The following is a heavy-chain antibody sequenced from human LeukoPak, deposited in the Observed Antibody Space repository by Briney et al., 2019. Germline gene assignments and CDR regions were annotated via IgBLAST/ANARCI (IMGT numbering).Heavy chain of an antibody. CDR1: GGTFSSYA. CDR3: ARGRVIGSFNWFDP. D-gene: IGHD2/OR15-2a*01. Sequence: ASVKVSCKASGGTFSSYAISWVRQAPGQGLEWMGGIIPIFGTANYAQKFQGRITITADESTSTAYMELSSLRSEDTAVYYCARGRVIGSFNWFDPWGQGTQVTVSS. CDR2: IIPIFGTA. J-gene: IGHJ5*02. V-gene: IGHV1-69*13.